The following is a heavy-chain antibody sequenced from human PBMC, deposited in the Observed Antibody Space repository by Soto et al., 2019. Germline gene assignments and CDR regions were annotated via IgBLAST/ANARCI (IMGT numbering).Heavy chain of an antibody. CDR1: GGSISSGGYS. V-gene: IGHV4-30-2*01. D-gene: IGHD1-1*01. Sequence: SETLSLTCAVSGGSISSGGYSWSWIRQPPGKGLEWIGYIYHSGSTYYNPSLKSRVTISVDRSKNQFSLKLNSMTAADTAVYYSARVPTNGGQGTLVSVS. CDR2: IYHSGST. CDR3: ARVPTN. J-gene: IGHJ4*02.